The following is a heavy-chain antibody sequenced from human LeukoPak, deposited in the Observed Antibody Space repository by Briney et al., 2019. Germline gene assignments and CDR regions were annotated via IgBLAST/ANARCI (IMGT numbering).Heavy chain of an antibody. Sequence: SETLSLTCAVYGGSFSGYYWSWIRQPPGKGLEWIGEINHSGSTNYNPSLKSRVTISVDTSKNQFSLKLSSVTAADTAVYYCARVITIFGVVTPYYYYGMDVWGQGTTVTVSS. CDR2: INHSGST. D-gene: IGHD3-3*01. CDR1: GGSFSGYY. J-gene: IGHJ6*02. V-gene: IGHV4-34*01. CDR3: ARVITIFGVVTPYYYYGMDV.